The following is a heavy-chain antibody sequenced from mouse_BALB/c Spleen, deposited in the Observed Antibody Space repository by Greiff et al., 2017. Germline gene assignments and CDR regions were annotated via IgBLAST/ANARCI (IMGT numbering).Heavy chain of an antibody. D-gene: IGHD2-2*01. Sequence: EVKLMESGPELVKPGASVKISCKASGYTFTDYNMHWVKQSHGKSLEWIGYIYPYNGGTGYNQKFKSKATLTVDNSSSTAYMELRSLTSEDSAVYYCAREGGYGYGYAMDYWGQGTSVTVSS. J-gene: IGHJ4*01. CDR2: IYPYNGGT. V-gene: IGHV1S29*02. CDR1: GYTFTDYN. CDR3: AREGGYGYGYAMDY.